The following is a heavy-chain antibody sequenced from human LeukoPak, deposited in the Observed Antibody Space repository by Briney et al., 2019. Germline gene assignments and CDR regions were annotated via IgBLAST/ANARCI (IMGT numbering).Heavy chain of an antibody. J-gene: IGHJ4*02. CDR1: GFTFSSYS. V-gene: IGHV3-21*04. CDR3: AKERYGSGSYYFDY. CDR2: ISSSSSYI. D-gene: IGHD3-10*01. Sequence: GGPLILSCAASGFTFSSYSMNWVGQAPGKGLEWVSSISSSSSYIYYADSVKGRFTISRDNSKNTLYLQMNSLRAEDTAVYYCAKERYGSGSYYFDYWGQGTLVTVSS.